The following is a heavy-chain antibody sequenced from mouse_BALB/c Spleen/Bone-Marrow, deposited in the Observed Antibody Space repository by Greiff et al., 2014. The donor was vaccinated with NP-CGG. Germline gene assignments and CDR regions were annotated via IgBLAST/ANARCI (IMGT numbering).Heavy chain of an antibody. CDR2: IYPGNSNT. Sequence: EVQGVESGTVLARPGASVKMSCKASGYSFTSYWMHWVKQRPGQGLEWIGAIYPGNSNTNYKQKFTGKAKLTAVTSASTAYMELSSLTNEDSAVYYCTVSLTLYYFDDWGQGTTLTVSS. CDR1: GYSFTSYW. J-gene: IGHJ2*01. V-gene: IGHV1-5*01. CDR3: TVSLTLYYFDD. D-gene: IGHD5-1*01.